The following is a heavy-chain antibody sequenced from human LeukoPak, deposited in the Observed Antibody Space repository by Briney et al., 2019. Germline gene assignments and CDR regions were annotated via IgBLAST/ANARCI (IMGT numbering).Heavy chain of an antibody. D-gene: IGHD2-21*02. V-gene: IGHV1-18*01. CDR2: ISAYNGNT. CDR3: ARASDCGGDCSYFDY. Sequence: WASVKVSCKASGYAFTSYDINWVRQAPGQGLEWMGWISAYNGNTNYAQKLQGRVTMTTDTSTSTAYMELRSLRSDDTAVYYCARASDCGGDCSYFDYWGQGTLVTVSS. CDR1: GYAFTSYD. J-gene: IGHJ4*02.